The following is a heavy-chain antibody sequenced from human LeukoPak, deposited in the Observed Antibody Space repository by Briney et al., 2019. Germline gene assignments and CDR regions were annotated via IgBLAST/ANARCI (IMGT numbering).Heavy chain of an antibody. V-gene: IGHV3-30*02. J-gene: IGHJ6*03. CDR2: IRLDGSNK. CDR1: GFTSSSYG. Sequence: QAGGSLRLACAASGFTSSSYGMHWVRQAPGKGLEWVGFIRLDGSNKLYADSVKGRFTISRDNAKNSLYLQMDSLGPEDTAVYYCARDPYSVNYGTYYYYYMDVWGKGTTVTISS. D-gene: IGHD5/OR15-5a*01. CDR3: ARDPYSVNYGTYYYYYMDV.